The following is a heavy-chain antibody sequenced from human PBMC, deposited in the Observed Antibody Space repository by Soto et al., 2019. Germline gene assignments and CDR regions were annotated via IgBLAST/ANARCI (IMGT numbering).Heavy chain of an antibody. Sequence: QVQLVQSGAEVKKPGSSVKVSCKASGGTFSSYAISWVRQAPGQGLAWMGGIIPIFGTANYAQKFQGRVTMTAEESSSPACRELSSVRPEDTDVYYCGRGGGGVGAPHYRGDYWCQGSLVTVSS. D-gene: IGHD1-26*01. J-gene: IGHJ4*02. V-gene: IGHV1-69*12. CDR1: GGTFSSYA. CDR3: GRGGGGVGAPHYRGDY. CDR2: IIPIFGTA.